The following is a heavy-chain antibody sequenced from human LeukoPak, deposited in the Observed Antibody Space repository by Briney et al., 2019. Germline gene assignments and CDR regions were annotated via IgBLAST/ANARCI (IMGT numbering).Heavy chain of an antibody. J-gene: IGHJ4*02. V-gene: IGHV3-74*01. D-gene: IGHD6-6*01. Sequence: GGSLRLSCAASGFTFSGYWMHWARQLPGKGLVWVSRISPTGSTTSYADSVKGRFTVSRDNAKNTLYLQVNNLRAEDTAVYYCARGPNSNWSGLDFWGQGTLLTVSS. CDR3: ARGPNSNWSGLDF. CDR2: ISPTGSTT. CDR1: GFTFSGYW.